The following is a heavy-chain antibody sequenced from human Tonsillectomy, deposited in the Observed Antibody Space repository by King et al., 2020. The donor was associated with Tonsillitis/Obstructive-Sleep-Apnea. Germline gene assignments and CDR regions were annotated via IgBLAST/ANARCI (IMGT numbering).Heavy chain of an antibody. D-gene: IGHD4-23*01. CDR1: GFTFSSYS. CDR2: ISSSIIYI. CDR3: ARDTYGGNSSPFDS. J-gene: IGHJ4*02. V-gene: IGHV3-21*01. Sequence: QLVQSGGGLVKPGGSLRLSCAASGFTFSSYSMNWVRQAPGKGLEWVSSISSSIIYIYYADSLKGRFTISRDNAKTSLYLQMNSLRAEATAVYYCARDTYGGNSSPFDSWGQGTLVTVPS.